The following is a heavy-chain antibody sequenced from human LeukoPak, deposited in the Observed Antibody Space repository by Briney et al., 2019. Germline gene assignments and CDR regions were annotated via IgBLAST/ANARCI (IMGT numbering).Heavy chain of an antibody. D-gene: IGHD6-19*01. J-gene: IGHJ6*02. CDR1: GGSISSSSYY. Sequence: SETLSLTCTVSGGSISSSSYYWGWIRQPPGKGLEWIGSIYYSGSTYYNPSLKSRVTISVDTSKNQFSLKLSSVTAADTAVYYCARSGWISYYYYYGMDVWGQGTTVTVSS. CDR2: IYYSGST. V-gene: IGHV4-39*07. CDR3: ARSGWISYYYYYGMDV.